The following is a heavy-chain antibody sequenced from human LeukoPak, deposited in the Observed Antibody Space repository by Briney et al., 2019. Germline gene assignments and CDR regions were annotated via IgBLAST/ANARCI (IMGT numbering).Heavy chain of an antibody. J-gene: IGHJ4*02. CDR3: ARARADGAIVHFDY. D-gene: IGHD4/OR15-4a*01. CDR2: VWYDGSNK. Sequence: GGSLRLSCAASGFTFGSYGMHWVRQAPGAGLEWVTVVWYDGSNKYYADSVKGRFTISRDNSKNTLYLQMNSLRAEDTAVYFCARARADGAIVHFDYWGQGTLVTVSS. V-gene: IGHV3-33*01. CDR1: GFTFGSYG.